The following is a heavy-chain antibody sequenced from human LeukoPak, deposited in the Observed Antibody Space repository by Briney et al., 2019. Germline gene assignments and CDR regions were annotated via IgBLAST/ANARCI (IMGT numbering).Heavy chain of an antibody. J-gene: IGHJ4*02. V-gene: IGHV3-9*01. CDR1: GFTFDDYA. D-gene: IGHD3-16*02. Sequence: GGSLRLSCAASGFTFDDYAMHWVRQAPGKGLEWVSGISWNSGSIGYADSVKGRFTISRDNAKNSLYLQMNSLRAEDTAVYYCARAGRYYDYVWGSYRLWDYWGQGTLVTVSS. CDR3: ARAGRYYDYVWGSYRLWDY. CDR2: ISWNSGSI.